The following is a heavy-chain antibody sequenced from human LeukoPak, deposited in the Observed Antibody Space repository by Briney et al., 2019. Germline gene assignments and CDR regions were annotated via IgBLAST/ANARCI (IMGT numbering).Heavy chain of an antibody. V-gene: IGHV3-23*01. CDR2: ISGSGYTI. J-gene: IGHJ4*02. CDR3: AKDLRVVGESSAGPLDH. Sequence: GSLRLSCAASGFIFSTYAISWVRQAPGRGLECVASISGSGYTIYYADSVKGRFTISRDNSKNTLYLQVNSLRAEDTAIYYCAKDLRVVGESSAGPLDHWGQGTLVTVSS. CDR1: GFIFSTYA. D-gene: IGHD2-15*01.